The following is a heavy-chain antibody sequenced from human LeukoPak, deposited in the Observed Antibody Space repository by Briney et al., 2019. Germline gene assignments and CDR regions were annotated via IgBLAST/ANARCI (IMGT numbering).Heavy chain of an antibody. J-gene: IGHJ4*02. CDR3: ARAARGYSYVMGDYFDY. CDR1: GGTFSSYT. D-gene: IGHD5-18*01. V-gene: IGHV1-69*02. CDR2: IIPILGIA. Sequence: SVKVSCKASGGTFSSYTISWVRQAPGQGLEWMGRIIPILGIANYAQKFQGRVTITADKSTGTAYMELSSLRSEDTAVYYCARAARGYSYVMGDYFDYWGQGTLVTVSS.